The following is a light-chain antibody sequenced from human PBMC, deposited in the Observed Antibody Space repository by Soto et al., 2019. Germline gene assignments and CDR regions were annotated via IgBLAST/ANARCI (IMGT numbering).Light chain of an antibody. V-gene: IGLV1-51*02. CDR2: ENN. CDR3: GTWDSSLSAGL. J-gene: IGLJ2*01. CDR1: SSNIGNNY. Sequence: QSVLTQPPSVSAAPGQTVTISCSGSSSNIGNNYVSWYQQFPGTAPKLLIYENNKRPSGIPDRFSGSKSGTSATLGITGLQTGDEADYYCGTWDSSLSAGLFGGGTQLTVL.